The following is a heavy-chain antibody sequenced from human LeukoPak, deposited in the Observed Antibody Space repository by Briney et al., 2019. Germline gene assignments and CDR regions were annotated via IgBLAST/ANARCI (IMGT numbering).Heavy chain of an antibody. CDR2: APHDRSSP. D-gene: IGHD1-26*01. Sequence: GGSLRLSCAASGFTFSSYDMHWVRQAPNKGLEWVAVAPHDRSSPSHAASVNGRFTISRDNSKDTLFLHMDSLRVDDTAIYYCARQSLGASGLDHWGQGVLVTVSS. V-gene: IGHV3-30*12. CDR3: ARQSLGASGLDH. J-gene: IGHJ4*02. CDR1: GFTFSSYD.